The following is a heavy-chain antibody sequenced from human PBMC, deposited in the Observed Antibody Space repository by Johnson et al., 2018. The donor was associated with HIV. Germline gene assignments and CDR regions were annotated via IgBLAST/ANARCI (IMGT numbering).Heavy chain of an antibody. J-gene: IGHJ3*02. D-gene: IGHD6-19*01. CDR1: GFTFSSYA. Sequence: VQLVESGGGVVRPGGSLRLSCAASGFTFSSYAMSWVRQAPGKGLEWVSAISDSIGYVDSVKGRFTISRDNAKNSLYLQMNSLRAEDTALYYCAKALSGWFDAFDIWGQGTMVTVSS. V-gene: IGHV3-20*04. CDR3: AKALSGWFDAFDI. CDR2: ISDSI.